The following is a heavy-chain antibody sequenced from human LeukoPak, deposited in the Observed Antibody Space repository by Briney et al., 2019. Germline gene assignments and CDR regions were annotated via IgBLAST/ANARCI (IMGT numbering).Heavy chain of an antibody. CDR3: ATQILLCHYY. D-gene: IGHD2/OR15-2a*01. Sequence: SQTLCLTCTVSGYSISTGYYWDWIRQPPGKGLEWIGTFYHRGSTYYNTSLKSRVTISVDTSKNQFSLKLSSVTAADTAVYYCATQILLCHYYWGQGTLVTVSS. J-gene: IGHJ4*02. V-gene: IGHV4-38-2*02. CDR1: GYSISTGYY. CDR2: FYHRGST.